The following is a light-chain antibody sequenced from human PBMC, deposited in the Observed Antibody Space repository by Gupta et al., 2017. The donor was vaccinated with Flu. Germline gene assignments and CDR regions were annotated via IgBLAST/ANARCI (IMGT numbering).Light chain of an antibody. CDR2: KAS. Sequence: DIQMTQSPSTLSASVGDRVTITCRASQSFSTWLAWYQQKPGKAPKLLIYKASNLESGVPSRFSGSASGTEFTLTISSLQPDDFATYYCQQYKSYLLTFGGGTKVEIK. CDR1: QSFSTW. J-gene: IGKJ4*01. CDR3: QQYKSYLLT. V-gene: IGKV1-5*03.